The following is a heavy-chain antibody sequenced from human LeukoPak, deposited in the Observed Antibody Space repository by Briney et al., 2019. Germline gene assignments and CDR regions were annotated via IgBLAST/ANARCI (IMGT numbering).Heavy chain of an antibody. Sequence: GGSLRLSCAASGFTVSINYVSWVCEAPGKGLECESVIYIGGSTYYADSVKGRFTISSDNSTNTLYLQMNSLRAEDTAVYYCASPIGIPPGSLHYWGQGPLVTVFS. CDR1: GFTVSINY. V-gene: IGHV3-66*01. CDR3: ASPIGIPPGSLHY. D-gene: IGHD2-21*01. J-gene: IGHJ4*02. CDR2: IYIGGST.